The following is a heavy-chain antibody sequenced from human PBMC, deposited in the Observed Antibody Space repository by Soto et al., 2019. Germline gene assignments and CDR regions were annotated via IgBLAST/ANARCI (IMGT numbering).Heavy chain of an antibody. CDR1: GFIFRTYS. CDR2: ICHDTSQR. V-gene: IGHV3-21*05. D-gene: IGHD2-15*01. Sequence: GGSLRLSCAASGFIFRTYSMNWVLQSPGKGLEWVSFICHDTSQRYYADSVKGRFTISRDNSKNTLYLQMDSLRAEDTALYYCARGPSSLTRFDYWGQGTLVTVSS. J-gene: IGHJ4*02. CDR3: ARGPSSLTRFDY.